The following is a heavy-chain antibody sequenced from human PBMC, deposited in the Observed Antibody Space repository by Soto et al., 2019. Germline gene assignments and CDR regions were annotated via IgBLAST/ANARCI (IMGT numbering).Heavy chain of an antibody. CDR2: IYYSGST. D-gene: IGHD6-13*01. V-gene: IGHV4-31*03. Sequence: SSETLSLTCTVSGGSISSGGYYWSWIRQHPGKGLEWIGYIYYSGSTYYNPSLKSRVTISVDTSKNQFSLKLSSVTAADTAVYYCASQIAAAAYFDYWGQGTLVTVSS. J-gene: IGHJ4*02. CDR3: ASQIAAAAYFDY. CDR1: GGSISSGGYY.